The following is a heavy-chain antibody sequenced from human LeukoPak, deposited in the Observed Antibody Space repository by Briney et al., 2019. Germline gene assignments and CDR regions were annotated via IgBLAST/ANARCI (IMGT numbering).Heavy chain of an antibody. CDR2: IYSGAAT. J-gene: IGHJ3*02. V-gene: IGHV3-53*01. Sequence: GGSLRLSCTASGFGVSNNYMSWVRQAPGKGLEWVAVIYSGAATFYADAVKGRFSLSIDNSQNALFLQMNSLKVEDSAVYYCARDPGLNAFDIWGQGTMVTVSS. CDR1: GFGVSNNY. CDR3: ARDPGLNAFDI.